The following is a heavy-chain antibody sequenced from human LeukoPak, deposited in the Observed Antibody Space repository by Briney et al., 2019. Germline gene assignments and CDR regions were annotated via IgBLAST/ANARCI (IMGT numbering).Heavy chain of an antibody. J-gene: IGHJ6*04. Sequence: SETLSLTCTVSGVSISSYYWSWIRQPPGKGLEWIGYIYYSGSTNYNPSLKSRVTISVDTSKNQFSLKLSSVTAADTAVYYCAATYYYGSGSYKVDVWGKGTTVTISS. CDR3: AATYYYGSGSYKVDV. V-gene: IGHV4-59*01. CDR1: GVSISSYY. D-gene: IGHD3-10*01. CDR2: IYYSGST.